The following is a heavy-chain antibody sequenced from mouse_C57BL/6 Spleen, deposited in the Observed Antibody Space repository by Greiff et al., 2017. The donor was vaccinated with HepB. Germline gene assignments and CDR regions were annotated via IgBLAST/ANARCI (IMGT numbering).Heavy chain of an antibody. D-gene: IGHD2-5*01. CDR1: GYTFTSYW. V-gene: IGHV1-64*01. CDR2: IHPNSGST. Sequence: QVQLQQPGAELVKPGASVKLSCKASGYTFTSYWMHWVKQRPGQGLEWIGMIHPNSGSTNYNEKFKSKATLTVDKSSSTAYMQLSSLTSEDSAVYYCAREGAYSNYGTVHYWGQGTTLTVSS. J-gene: IGHJ2*01. CDR3: AREGAYSNYGTVHY.